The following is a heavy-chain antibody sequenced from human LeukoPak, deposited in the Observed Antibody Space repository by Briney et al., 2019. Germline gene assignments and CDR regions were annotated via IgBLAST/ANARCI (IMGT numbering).Heavy chain of an antibody. CDR1: GGSISNKY. D-gene: IGHD3-9*01. Sequence: SETLSLTCTVSGGSISNKYWSWTRQPPGKGLEWIGYIYYSGSTNYNPSLKSRVTISVDTSKNQFSLKLSSVTAADTAVYYCARSYYDILTGPGYFDYWGQGTLVTVSS. CDR2: IYYSGST. J-gene: IGHJ4*02. CDR3: ARSYYDILTGPGYFDY. V-gene: IGHV4-59*01.